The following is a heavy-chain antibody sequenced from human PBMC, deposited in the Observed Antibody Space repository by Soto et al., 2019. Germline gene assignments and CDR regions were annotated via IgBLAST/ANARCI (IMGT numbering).Heavy chain of an antibody. Sequence: ASVKVSCKVSGYTLTELSMHWVRQAPGKGLEWMGGFDPEDGETIYAQKFQGRVTTTEDTSTDTAYMELSSLRSEDTAVYYCATKPTYYYDSSGYYYDNWFDPWGQGTLVTVSS. J-gene: IGHJ5*02. V-gene: IGHV1-24*01. CDR2: FDPEDGET. CDR3: ATKPTYYYDSSGYYYDNWFDP. D-gene: IGHD3-22*01. CDR1: GYTLTELS.